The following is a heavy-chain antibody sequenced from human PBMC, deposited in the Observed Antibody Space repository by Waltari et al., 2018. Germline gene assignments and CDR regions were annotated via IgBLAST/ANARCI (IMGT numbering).Heavy chain of an antibody. CDR1: GFTFSSYA. Sequence: EVQLVESGGGLVQPGGSLRLSCAASGFTFSSYAMSWVGKAPGKGLEWVSAISGSGGSTYYADSVKGRFTISRDNSKNTLYLQMNSLRAEDTAVYYCAKDLRESIAARQGDYWGQGTLVTVSS. J-gene: IGHJ4*02. CDR2: ISGSGGST. V-gene: IGHV3-23*04. D-gene: IGHD6-6*01. CDR3: AKDLRESIAARQGDY.